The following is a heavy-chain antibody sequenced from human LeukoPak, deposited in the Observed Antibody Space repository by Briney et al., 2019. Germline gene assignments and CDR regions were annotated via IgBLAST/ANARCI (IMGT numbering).Heavy chain of an antibody. CDR1: GFTVSSNY. CDR3: ARRGTSSSWAHFDY. V-gene: IGHV3-53*01. Sequence: PGGSLRLSCTASGFTVSSNYMSWVRQAPGKGLEWVSVIYSGGTTYYADSVKGRFTISRDNSKNTLYLQMNSLRADDTAVYYCARRGTSSSWAHFDYWGQGTLVTVSS. CDR2: IYSGGTT. D-gene: IGHD6-13*01. J-gene: IGHJ4*02.